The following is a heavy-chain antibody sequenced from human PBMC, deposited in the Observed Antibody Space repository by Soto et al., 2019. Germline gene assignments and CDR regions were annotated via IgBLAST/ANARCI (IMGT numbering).Heavy chain of an antibody. D-gene: IGHD3-3*01. CDR1: GGSISSYY. CDR2: IYYSGST. V-gene: IGHV4-59*01. Sequence: PSETLSLTCTVSGGSISSYYWSWIRQPPGKGLEWIGYIYYSGSTNYNPSLKSRVTISVDTSKNQFSLKLSSVTAADTAVYYCARAITIFGVVEFDPWGQGPRSPSPQ. CDR3: ARAITIFGVVEFDP. J-gene: IGHJ5*02.